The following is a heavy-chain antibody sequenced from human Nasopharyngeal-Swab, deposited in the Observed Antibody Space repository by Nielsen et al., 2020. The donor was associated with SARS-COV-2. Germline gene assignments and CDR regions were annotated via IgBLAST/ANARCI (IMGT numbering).Heavy chain of an antibody. Sequence: WVRQAPGQGLEWMGWISAYNGNTNYAQKLQGRVTITADESTSTAYMELSSLRSEDTAVYYCARDRYSSSSAFDYWGQGTLVTVSS. CDR3: ARDRYSSSSAFDY. D-gene: IGHD6-6*01. CDR2: ISAYNGNT. J-gene: IGHJ4*02. V-gene: IGHV1-18*01.